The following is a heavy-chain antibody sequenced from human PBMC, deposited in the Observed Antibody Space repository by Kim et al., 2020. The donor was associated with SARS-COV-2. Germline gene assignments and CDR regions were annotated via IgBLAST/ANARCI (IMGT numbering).Heavy chain of an antibody. CDR1: GFTFDDYA. D-gene: IGHD6-13*01. V-gene: IGHV3-9*01. Sequence: GGSLRLSCAASGFTFDDYAMHWVRQAPGKGLEWVSGISWNSGSIGYADSVKGRFTISRDNAKNSLYLQMNSLRAEDTALYYCAKEGSSMGLNYWGQGTLVTVSS. CDR3: AKEGSSMGLNY. J-gene: IGHJ4*02. CDR2: ISWNSGSI.